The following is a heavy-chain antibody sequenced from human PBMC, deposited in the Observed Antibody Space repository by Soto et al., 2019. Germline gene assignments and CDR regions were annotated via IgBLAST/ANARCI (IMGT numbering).Heavy chain of an antibody. CDR1: GYKLMSYG. D-gene: IGHD1-1*01. V-gene: IGHV1-18*04. CDR2: INVDNSET. J-gene: IGHJ5*01. Sequence: QVQLLQSVAEVKKPGASVKASCKASGYKLMSYGFTWVRQAPGQGLEWMGCINVDNSETKYPEKIQGRVTMTTETSTRTVDMVLRSLTSGDTAVYCCAREISAGYSYWFDVWGHGTMVTVSS. CDR3: AREISAGYSYWFDV.